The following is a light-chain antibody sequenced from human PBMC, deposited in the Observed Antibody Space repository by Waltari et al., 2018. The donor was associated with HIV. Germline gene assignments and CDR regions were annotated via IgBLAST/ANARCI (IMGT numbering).Light chain of an antibody. J-gene: IGLJ3*02. CDR1: SSNTVPGYD. CDR2: DNT. V-gene: IGLV1-40*01. CDR3: QSYDRSLSVWV. Sequence: QSVLTQPPSVSGAPGPRVTIPCTGSSSNTVPGYDVHWYQQLPGTAPRLLIYDNTIRPSGVPDRFSGSKSGTSASLAIAGLQDEDEAVYYCQSYDRSLSVWVFGGGTKVTVL.